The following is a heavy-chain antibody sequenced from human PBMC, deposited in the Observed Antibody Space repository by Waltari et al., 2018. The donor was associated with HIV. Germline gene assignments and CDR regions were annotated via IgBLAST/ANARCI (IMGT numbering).Heavy chain of an antibody. CDR1: GYSFTNYW. D-gene: IGHD3-16*01. CDR3: ARRLSPLTYYFDY. Sequence: EVQLVQSGAGVKKPGDYLKISCKGSGYSFTNYWIGWVRQMPGKGLEWMGIIYPVDSDTRYSPSFQGQVTFSADKSISTAYLQWSSLKASDTAMYYCARRLSPLTYYFDYWGQGTLVTVSS. CDR2: IYPVDSDT. J-gene: IGHJ4*02. V-gene: IGHV5-51*01.